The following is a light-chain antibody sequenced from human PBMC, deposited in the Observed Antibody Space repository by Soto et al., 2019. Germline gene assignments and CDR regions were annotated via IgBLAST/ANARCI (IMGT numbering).Light chain of an antibody. CDR1: SSDVGGYYS. CDR2: EVN. Sequence: HSALTQPPSASGSPGQSVTISCTRASSDVGGYYSVSCYHQHPGKAPNLMIYEVNRLPSRVPDRFSGSKSGITASLAVSGLKDDYEAYDYCRSYDGTHNVLFGGGTKLTVL. V-gene: IGLV2-8*01. CDR3: RSYDGTHNVL. J-gene: IGLJ3*02.